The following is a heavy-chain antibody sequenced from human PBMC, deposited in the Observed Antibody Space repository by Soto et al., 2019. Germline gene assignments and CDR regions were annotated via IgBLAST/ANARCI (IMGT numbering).Heavy chain of an antibody. J-gene: IGHJ5*02. V-gene: IGHV4-30-4*01. CDR2: INHRGTI. CDR1: GGSISSGDYY. Sequence: SETLSLTFTVSGGSISSGDYYWSWIRQPPGKGLEWIGYINHRGTINYNPSLRSRVTLSIDTSKNEFSLNLRSVTAADTAVYYCGRRSNYLEGRRLDPWGQGTLVTVSS. D-gene: IGHD1-1*01. CDR3: GRRSNYLEGRRLDP.